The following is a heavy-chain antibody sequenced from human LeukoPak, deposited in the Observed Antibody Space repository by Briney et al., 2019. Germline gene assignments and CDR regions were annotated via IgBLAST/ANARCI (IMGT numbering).Heavy chain of an antibody. J-gene: IGHJ6*03. CDR2: ISSSSSYI. CDR1: GFTFSSYS. Sequence: GGSLRLSCAASGFTFSSYSMNWVRQAPGKGLEWVSSISSSSSYIYYADSVKGRFTISGDNAKNSLYLQMNSLRAEDTAVYYCARGKNDFWSGYSHGYYYYYMDVWGKGTTVTVSS. D-gene: IGHD3-3*01. CDR3: ARGKNDFWSGYSHGYYYYYMDV. V-gene: IGHV3-21*01.